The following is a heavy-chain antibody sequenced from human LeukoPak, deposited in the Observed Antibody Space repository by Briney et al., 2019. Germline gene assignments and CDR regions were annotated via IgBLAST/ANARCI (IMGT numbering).Heavy chain of an antibody. CDR3: ARDAPSRALAARKTFDY. CDR1: GFTFSSYE. CDR2: ISSSGSTI. J-gene: IGHJ4*02. V-gene: IGHV3-48*03. D-gene: IGHD6-6*01. Sequence: TGGSLRLSCAASGFTFSSYEMNWVRQAPGKGLEWVSYISSSGSTIYYADSVKGRFAISRDNAKNSLYLQMNSLRAEDMAVYYCARDAPSRALAARKTFDYWGQGTLVTVSS.